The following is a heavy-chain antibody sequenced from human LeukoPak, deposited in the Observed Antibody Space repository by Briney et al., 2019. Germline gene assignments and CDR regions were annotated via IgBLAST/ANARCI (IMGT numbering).Heavy chain of an antibody. CDR2: INTNTGNP. CDR3: ARTYGSGSYSDYYYGMDV. V-gene: IGHV7-4-1*02. J-gene: IGHJ6*02. CDR1: GYTFTSYA. D-gene: IGHD3-10*01. Sequence: ASVNVSCMASGYTFTSYAMNWVRQAPGQGLEWMGWINTNTGNPTYAQGFTGRFVFSLDTSVSTAYLQISSLKAEDTAVYYCARTYGSGSYSDYYYGMDVWGQGTTVTVSS.